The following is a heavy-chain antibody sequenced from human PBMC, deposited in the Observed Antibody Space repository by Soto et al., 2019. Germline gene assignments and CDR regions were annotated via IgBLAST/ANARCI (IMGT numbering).Heavy chain of an antibody. CDR1: GGSISSYY. Sequence: QVQLQESGPGLVKPSETLSLTCTVSGGSISSYYWSWIRQPPGKGLGWIGYIYYSGSTNYNPSLKSRVTISVDTSQNQFSLKLTSMTAADTAVYYCARHNYGSGSTYFDYWGQGTLVTVSS. CDR2: IYYSGST. CDR3: ARHNYGSGSTYFDY. V-gene: IGHV4-59*08. D-gene: IGHD3-10*01. J-gene: IGHJ4*02.